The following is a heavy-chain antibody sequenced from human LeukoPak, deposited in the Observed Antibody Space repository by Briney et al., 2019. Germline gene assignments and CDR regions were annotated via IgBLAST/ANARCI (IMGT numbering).Heavy chain of an antibody. CDR3: AKGQQKVEYGGNSGWNASDI. CDR1: GFTFSSYV. CDR2: ISDSGGRR. J-gene: IGHJ3*02. Sequence: PGGSLRLSCAASGFTFSSYVMSWVRQAPGKGLEWVSAISDSGGRRYYADSVKGRFTISRDNSKNTLYLQMNSLRAEDTAVYYCAKGQQKVEYGGNSGWNASDIWGQGTMVTVSS. D-gene: IGHD4-23*01. V-gene: IGHV3-23*01.